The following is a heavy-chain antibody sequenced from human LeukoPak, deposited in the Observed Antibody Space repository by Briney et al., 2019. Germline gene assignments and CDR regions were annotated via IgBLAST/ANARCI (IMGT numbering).Heavy chain of an antibody. V-gene: IGHV1-24*01. J-gene: IGHJ3*02. CDR3: ATAPPTYYYDSSGSNAFDI. Sequence: ASVKVSCKVSGYTLTELSMHWVRQAPGKGLEWMGGFDPEDGETIYAQKFQGRVTMTEDTSTDTAYMELSSLRSEDTAVYYCATAPPTYYYDSSGSNAFDIWGQGTMVTVSS. D-gene: IGHD3-22*01. CDR1: GYTLTELS. CDR2: FDPEDGET.